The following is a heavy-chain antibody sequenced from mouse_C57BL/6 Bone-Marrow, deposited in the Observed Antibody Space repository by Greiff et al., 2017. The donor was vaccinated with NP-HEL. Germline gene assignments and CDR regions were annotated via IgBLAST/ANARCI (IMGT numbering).Heavy chain of an antibody. V-gene: IGHV2-2*01. CDR3: ARPDSSRSSFAY. D-gene: IGHD3-2*02. CDR1: GFALTSYG. Sequence: VMLVESGPGLVQPSQSLSITCTVSGFALTSYGVHWVRQSPGKGLEWLGVIWSGGSTDYNVAFISRLSISTDNPTSQFFFKMNSLQPDDTAIYYCARPDSSRSSFAYWGQGTLVTVSA. CDR2: IWSGGST. J-gene: IGHJ3*01.